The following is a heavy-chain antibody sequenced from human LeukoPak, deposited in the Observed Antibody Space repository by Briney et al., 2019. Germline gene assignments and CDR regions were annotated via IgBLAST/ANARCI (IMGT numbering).Heavy chain of an antibody. V-gene: IGHV4-39*01. J-gene: IGHJ4*02. CDR2: IYYSGST. D-gene: IGHD3-3*01. CDR1: GGSISSSSYY. CDR3: ANFGVVIR. Sequence: SETLSLTCTVSGGSISSSSYYWGWIRQPPGKGLEWIGSIYYSGSTYYNPSLKCRVTISVDTSKNQFSLKLSSVTAADTAVYYCANFGVVIRWGQGTLVTVSS.